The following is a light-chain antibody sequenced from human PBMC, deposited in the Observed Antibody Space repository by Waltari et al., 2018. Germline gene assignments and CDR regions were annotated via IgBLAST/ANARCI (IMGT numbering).Light chain of an antibody. CDR2: WAS. J-gene: IGKJ1*01. Sequence: DIVMTQSPDSLAVSLGERATINCKSSQSVLYSSNNKNYLAWYQQKPGQPPKLLIYWASTRESGVPDLCSGSGSGTDFTLTISSLQAEDVAVYYCQQYSSWTFGQGTKVEIK. V-gene: IGKV4-1*01. CDR3: QQYSSWT. CDR1: QSVLYSSNNKNY.